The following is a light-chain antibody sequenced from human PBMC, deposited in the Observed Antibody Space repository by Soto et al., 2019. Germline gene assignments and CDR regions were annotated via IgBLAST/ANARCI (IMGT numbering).Light chain of an antibody. CDR2: GAS. V-gene: IGKV3-20*01. CDR1: QSVSSNY. CDR3: QQYGRSPMFT. J-gene: IGKJ2*01. Sequence: EIVLTQSPGTLSLSPGERATLSCRASQSVSSNYLAWYQQKPGQAPRLLIYGASRGAAGIPDRFSGSGSGTPFALTIRRLEPEDFAVYFCQQYGRSPMFTFVQGTKLEVK.